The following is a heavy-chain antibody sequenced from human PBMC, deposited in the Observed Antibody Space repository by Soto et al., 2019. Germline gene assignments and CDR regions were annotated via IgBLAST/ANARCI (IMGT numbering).Heavy chain of an antibody. D-gene: IGHD2-2*01. CDR3: AIGNIVVVPAAIGSYYMDV. CDR2: INPSGGST. J-gene: IGHJ6*03. CDR1: GYTFTSYY. Sequence: GASVKVSCKASGYTFTSYYMHWVRQAPGQGLEWMEIINPSGGSTSYAQKFQGRVTMTRDTSTSTVYMELSSLRSEDTAVYYCAIGNIVVVPAAIGSYYMDVWGKGTTVTVSS. V-gene: IGHV1-46*03.